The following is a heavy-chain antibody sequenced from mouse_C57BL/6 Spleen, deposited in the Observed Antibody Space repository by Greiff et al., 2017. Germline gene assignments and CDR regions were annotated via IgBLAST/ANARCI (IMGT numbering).Heavy chain of an antibody. CDR1: GYTFTDYY. V-gene: IGHV1-26*01. CDR2: INPNNGGT. Sequence: EVQLQQSGPELVKPGASVKISCKASGYTFTDYYMNWVKQSHGKSLEWIGDINPNNGGTSYNQKFKGKATLTVDKSSSTAYMELRSLTSEDSAVYYCARSRDSDSSGYSSFAYWGQGTLVTVSA. J-gene: IGHJ3*01. CDR3: ARSRDSDSSGYSSFAY. D-gene: IGHD3-2*02.